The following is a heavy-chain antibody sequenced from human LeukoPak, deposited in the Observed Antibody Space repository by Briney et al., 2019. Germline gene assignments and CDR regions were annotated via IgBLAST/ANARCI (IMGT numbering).Heavy chain of an antibody. CDR2: ISGSGGGT. CDR3: AKVGSSGYYFDY. CDR1: GFTFSSYA. J-gene: IGHJ4*02. Sequence: GGSLRLSCAASGFTFSSYAMSWVRQAPGKGLEWVSAISGSGGGTYYADSVKGRFTISRDNSKNTLYLQMNSLRAEDTAVYYCAKVGSSGYYFDYWGQGTLVTVSS. V-gene: IGHV3-23*01. D-gene: IGHD3-22*01.